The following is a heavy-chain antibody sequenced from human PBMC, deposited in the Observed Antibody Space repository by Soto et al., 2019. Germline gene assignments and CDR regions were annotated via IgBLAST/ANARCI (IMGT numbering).Heavy chain of an antibody. D-gene: IGHD2-2*01. V-gene: IGHV3-66*01. Sequence: EVQQVESGGGLVQPGGSLRLSCAASGFTVSSNYTSWVRQAPGKGLEWVSVIYSGGSTYYADSVKGRFTISRDNSKNTLYLQMNSLRAEDTAVYYCARDSFHCSSTSCYDGTDYWGQGTLVTVSS. J-gene: IGHJ4*02. CDR3: ARDSFHCSSTSCYDGTDY. CDR2: IYSGGST. CDR1: GFTVSSNY.